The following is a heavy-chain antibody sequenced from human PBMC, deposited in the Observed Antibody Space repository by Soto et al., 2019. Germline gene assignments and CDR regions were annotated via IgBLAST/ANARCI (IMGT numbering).Heavy chain of an antibody. J-gene: IGHJ1*01. CDR2: ISGSGGST. CDR3: AKGYIVVVVAALPPEYFQH. V-gene: IGHV3-23*01. D-gene: IGHD2-15*01. Sequence: GGSLRLSCAASGFTFSSYAMSWVRQAPGKGLEWVSAISGSGGSTYYADSVKGRFTISRDNSKNTLYLQMNSLRAEDTAVYYCAKGYIVVVVAALPPEYFQHWGQGTLVTVSS. CDR1: GFTFSSYA.